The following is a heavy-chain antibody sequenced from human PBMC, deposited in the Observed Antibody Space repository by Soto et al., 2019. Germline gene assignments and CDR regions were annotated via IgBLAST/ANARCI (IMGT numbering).Heavy chain of an antibody. D-gene: IGHD3-10*01. Sequence: EVQMVESGGGMVKPGGSLRLSCAASGFVFKNARMSWARQAPGRGLGWVGHIRSSAERGTTDYAAPVKGRFNISRDDSQNTLYLQMNSLKTEDTAVYFCYHYGSGSYSTDYWGQGTLVTVSS. CDR3: YHYGSGSYSTDY. CDR1: GFVFKNAR. CDR2: IRSSAERGTT. V-gene: IGHV3-15*07. J-gene: IGHJ4*02.